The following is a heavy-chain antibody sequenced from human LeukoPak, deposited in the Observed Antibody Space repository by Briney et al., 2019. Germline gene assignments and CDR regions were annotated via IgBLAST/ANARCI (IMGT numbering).Heavy chain of an antibody. Sequence: GGSLRLSCAASGLSFSTYWMTWVRQAPGKGLEWVANIKQDGSEKEYVDSVKGRFTISRDNAKKSVYLQMNSLRGEDTAVYYCGRGSGWLVDYWGQGTLVTVSS. J-gene: IGHJ4*02. CDR2: IKQDGSEK. D-gene: IGHD6-19*01. CDR3: GRGSGWLVDY. CDR1: GLSFSTYW. V-gene: IGHV3-7*04.